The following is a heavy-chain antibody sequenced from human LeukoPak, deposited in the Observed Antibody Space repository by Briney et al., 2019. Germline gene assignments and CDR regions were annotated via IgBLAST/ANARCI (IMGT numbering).Heavy chain of an antibody. CDR1: GGSISSYY. V-gene: IGHV4-59*12. CDR2: IYYSGST. Sequence: PSETLSLTCTVSGGSISSYYWSWIRQPPGKGLEWIGYIYYSGSTNYNPSLKSRVTISVDTSKNQFSLKLSSVTAADTAVYYCARARGITMIVVDLWGQGTLVTVSS. CDR3: ARARGITMIVVDL. J-gene: IGHJ5*02. D-gene: IGHD3-22*01.